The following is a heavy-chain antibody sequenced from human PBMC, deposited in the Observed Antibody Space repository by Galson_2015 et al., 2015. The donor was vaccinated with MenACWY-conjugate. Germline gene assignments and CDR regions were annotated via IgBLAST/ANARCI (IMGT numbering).Heavy chain of an antibody. CDR3: ANVILEEDKKGGPGDY. Sequence: SLRLSCAASGFTFSSYGMHWVRQAPGKGLEWVAFIRYDGSNKYYADSVKGRFTISRDNSKNTLYLQMNSLRAEDTAVYYCANVILEEDKKGGPGDYWGQGTLVTVSS. CDR1: GFTFSSYG. V-gene: IGHV3-30*02. CDR2: IRYDGSNK. J-gene: IGHJ4*02. D-gene: IGHD2-15*01.